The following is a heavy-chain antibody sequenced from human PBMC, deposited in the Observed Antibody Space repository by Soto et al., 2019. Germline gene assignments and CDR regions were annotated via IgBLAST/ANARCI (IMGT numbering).Heavy chain of an antibody. CDR1: GFTFSSYG. CDR2: VSYDGSNE. Sequence: QVQLVESGGGVVQPGRSLRLSCAASGFTFSSYGIHWVRQAPGKGLEWVTLVSYDGSNEYYADSVKGRFTISRDNSKNPLYLQMNSLRAEDTAVYYCAKDGNWNYPPPPEYWGQGTLVTVSS. J-gene: IGHJ4*02. CDR3: AKDGNWNYPPPPEY. V-gene: IGHV3-30*18. D-gene: IGHD1-7*01.